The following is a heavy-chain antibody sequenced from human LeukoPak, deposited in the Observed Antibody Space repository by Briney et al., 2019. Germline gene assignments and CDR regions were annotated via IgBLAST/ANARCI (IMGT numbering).Heavy chain of an antibody. J-gene: IGHJ5*02. CDR2: IIPIFGTA. CDR3: ARNPYSNYVWFDP. D-gene: IGHD4-11*01. V-gene: IGHV1-69*13. CDR1: GGTFSSYA. Sequence: GASVKVSCKPSGGTFSSYAISWVRQAPGQGLEWMGGIIPIFGTANYAQKFQGRVTITADESTSTAYMELSSLRSEDTAVYYCARNPYSNYVWFDPWGQGTLVTVSS.